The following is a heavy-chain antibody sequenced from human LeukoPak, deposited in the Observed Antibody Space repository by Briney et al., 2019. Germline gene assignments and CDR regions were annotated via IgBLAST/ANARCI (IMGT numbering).Heavy chain of an antibody. Sequence: GGSLRLSCAASGFTFSGYAMSWVRQAPGKGLEWVSAISGSGGSTYYADSVKGRFTISRDNSKNTLYLQMNSLRAEDTAVYYCAKDHDILAGFGDAFDIWGQGTMVTVSS. D-gene: IGHD3-9*01. CDR2: ISGSGGST. CDR3: AKDHDILAGFGDAFDI. J-gene: IGHJ3*02. CDR1: GFTFSGYA. V-gene: IGHV3-23*01.